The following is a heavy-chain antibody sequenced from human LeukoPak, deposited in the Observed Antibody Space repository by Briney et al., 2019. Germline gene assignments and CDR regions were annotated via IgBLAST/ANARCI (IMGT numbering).Heavy chain of an antibody. CDR3: ARARLEVAGPFDY. D-gene: IGHD6-19*01. J-gene: IGHJ4*02. CDR1: GGSISSYY. CDR2: IYYSGST. V-gene: IGHV4-59*01. Sequence: SETLSLTCTVSGGSISSYYWSWIRQPPGKGLEWIGYIYYSGSTNYNPSLKSRVTISVDTSKNQFSLKLSSVTAADTAVYYCARARLEVAGPFDYWGQGTLVTVSS.